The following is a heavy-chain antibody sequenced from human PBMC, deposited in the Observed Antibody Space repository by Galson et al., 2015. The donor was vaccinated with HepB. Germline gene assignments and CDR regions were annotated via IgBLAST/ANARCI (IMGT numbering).Heavy chain of an antibody. CDR1: GFTVSSNY. V-gene: IGHV4-31*02. D-gene: IGHD4-17*01. Sequence: LRLSCAASGFTVSSNYMSWIRQHPGKGLEWIGYIHYSGNTYFNPSLKNRVSISIDTPKNQFSLKLNSVTVADTAVYYCARRGLPHAGDYEPYYFDYWGQGALVTVSS. CDR3: ARRGLPHAGDYEPYYFDY. J-gene: IGHJ4*02. CDR2: IHYSGNT.